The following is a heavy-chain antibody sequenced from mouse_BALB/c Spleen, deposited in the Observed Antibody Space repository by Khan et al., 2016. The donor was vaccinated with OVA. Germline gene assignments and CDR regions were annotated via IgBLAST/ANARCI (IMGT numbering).Heavy chain of an antibody. CDR3: DRERRLWGMAY. CDR1: GFSLTGYG. CDR2: IWGAGST. J-gene: IGHJ3*01. Sequence: QMQLVESGPGLVAPSQRLSITCTVSGFSLTGYGINWVRQPPGQGLEWLGMIWGAGSTDYNSALKSRLRISKDNSKSQVFLKLNSLQDDDTAAYDSDRERRLWGMAYWGQGTLVTVSA. V-gene: IGHV2-6-7*01. D-gene: IGHD1-1*01.